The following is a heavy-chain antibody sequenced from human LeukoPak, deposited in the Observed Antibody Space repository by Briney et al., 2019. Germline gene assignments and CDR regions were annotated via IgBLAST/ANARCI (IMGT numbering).Heavy chain of an antibody. V-gene: IGHV4-59*08. Sequence: SETLSLTCTVSGGSISSYYWSWIRQPPGKGLEWIGYIYYSGSTNYNPSLKSRVTISVDTSKNQFSLKLSSVTAADTAVYYCARRGSSWYDWSANWFDPWGQGTLVPVSS. CDR3: ARRGSSWYDWSANWFDP. J-gene: IGHJ5*02. D-gene: IGHD6-13*01. CDR2: IYYSGST. CDR1: GGSISSYY.